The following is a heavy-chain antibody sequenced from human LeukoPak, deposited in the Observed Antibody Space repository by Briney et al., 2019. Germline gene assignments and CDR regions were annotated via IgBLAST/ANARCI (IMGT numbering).Heavy chain of an antibody. CDR2: ISAYNGNT. V-gene: IGHV1-18*01. D-gene: IGHD2-2*01. CDR1: GYTFTSYG. J-gene: IGHJ5*02. Sequence: ASVKVSCKASGYTFTSYGISWVRQAPGQGLEWMGWISAYNGNTNYAQKLQGRVTMTTDTFTSTAYMELRSLRSDDTAVYYCVLYCSSTSCYLGWFDPWGQGTLVTVSS. CDR3: VLYCSSTSCYLGWFDP.